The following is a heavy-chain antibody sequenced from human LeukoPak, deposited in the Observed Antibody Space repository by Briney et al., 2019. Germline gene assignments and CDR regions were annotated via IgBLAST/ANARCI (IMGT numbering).Heavy chain of an antibody. D-gene: IGHD3-16*02. CDR3: ARGPSYDYVWGSYRHPHFDY. CDR2: IYHSGST. V-gene: IGHV4-38-2*02. Sequence: SETLSLTCTVSGYSISSGYYWGWIRQPPGNGLEWIGSIYHSGSTYYNPSLKSRVTISVDTSKNQFSLKLSSVTAADTAVYYCARGPSYDYVWGSYRHPHFDYWGQGTLVTVSS. CDR1: GYSISSGYY. J-gene: IGHJ4*02.